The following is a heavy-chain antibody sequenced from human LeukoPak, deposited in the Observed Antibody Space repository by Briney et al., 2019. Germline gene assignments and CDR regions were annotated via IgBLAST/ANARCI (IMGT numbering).Heavy chain of an antibody. CDR3: ARAGCSGGSCYLKSNWFDP. Sequence: TSETLSLTCTVSGGSISSYYWSWIRQPPGKGLEWIGYIYYSGSTNYNPSLKSRVTISVDTSKNQFSLKLSSVTAADTAVYYCARAGCSGGSCYLKSNWFDPWGQGTLVTVSS. D-gene: IGHD2-15*01. V-gene: IGHV4-59*08. J-gene: IGHJ5*02. CDR1: GGSISSYY. CDR2: IYYSGST.